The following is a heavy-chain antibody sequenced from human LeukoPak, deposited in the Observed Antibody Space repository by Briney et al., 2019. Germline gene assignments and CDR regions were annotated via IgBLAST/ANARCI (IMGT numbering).Heavy chain of an antibody. J-gene: IGHJ4*02. Sequence: GASLKTSCKGSGYIFTSYWIGWVRQMPGKGLEWMGIIYPGDSATCFSKFFQGHVTISADTFISTSYLQWSRLNASATAFYSCAIERGNYWGQGTLVTVSS. D-gene: IGHD3-16*01. V-gene: IGHV5-51*01. CDR2: IYPGDSAT. CDR3: AIERGNY. CDR1: GYIFTSYW.